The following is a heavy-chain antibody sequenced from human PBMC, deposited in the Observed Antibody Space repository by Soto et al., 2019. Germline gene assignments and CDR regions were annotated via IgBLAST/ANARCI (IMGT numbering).Heavy chain of an antibody. V-gene: IGHV3-30*18. D-gene: IGHD1-1*01. CDR2: TSYDGNNE. J-gene: IGHJ4*02. CDR3: AKDKGVFNWATSYFDY. CDR1: GFTFSNYA. Sequence: GGSLRLSCAASGFTFSNYAMHWVRQAPGKGLEWVALTSYDGNNEYYTDSVKGRFTISRDNSKNTLFLQMNSPRPEDTAVYYCAKDKGVFNWATSYFDYWGQGALVTVSA.